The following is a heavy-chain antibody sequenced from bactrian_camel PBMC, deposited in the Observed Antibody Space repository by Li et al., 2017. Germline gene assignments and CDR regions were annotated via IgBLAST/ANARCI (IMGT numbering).Heavy chain of an antibody. CDR3: VKPNPDARGGFDH. V-gene: IGHV3S31*01. CDR1: GYTYSSYC. Sequence: VQLVESGGGSVQAGGSLRLSCAASGYTYSSYCIGWFRQAPGKEREGVAGIYTGGGNSYYADSVKGRFTISRDNAKNTVYLLMNSLKPEDTAVYYCVKPNPDARGGFDHWGQGTQVTVS. CDR2: IYTGGGNS. D-gene: IGHD1*01. J-gene: IGHJ4*01.